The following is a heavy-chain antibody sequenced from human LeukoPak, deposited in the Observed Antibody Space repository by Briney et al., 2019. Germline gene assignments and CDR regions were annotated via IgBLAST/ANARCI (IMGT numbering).Heavy chain of an antibody. J-gene: IGHJ4*02. CDR3: VKDEGEPAAMGDY. CDR2: ISSNGRST. Sequence: GGSLRLSCSASGLTFSSYAMHWVRQAPGKGLEYVSAISSNGRSTYNADSVKGRFTISRDNSKNTLYLQMSSLGGEDTAVYYRVKDEGEPAAMGDYWGQGTLVTVSS. V-gene: IGHV3-64D*06. CDR1: GLTFSSYA. D-gene: IGHD2-2*01.